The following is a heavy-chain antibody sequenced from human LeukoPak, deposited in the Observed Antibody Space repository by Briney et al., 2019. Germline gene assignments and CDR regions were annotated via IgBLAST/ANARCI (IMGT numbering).Heavy chain of an antibody. CDR3: ARERAAYCTGDCHSFDH. D-gene: IGHD2-21*02. CDR2: INHSGST. J-gene: IGHJ4*02. V-gene: IGHV4-34*01. Sequence: SETLSLTCAVYGGSFSGYYWSWIRQPPGKGLEWIGEINHSGSTNYNPSLKSRVTISVDTSKNQFSLKLSSVTAADTAVYYCARERAAYCTGDCHSFDHWGQGILVTVSS. CDR1: GGSFSGYY.